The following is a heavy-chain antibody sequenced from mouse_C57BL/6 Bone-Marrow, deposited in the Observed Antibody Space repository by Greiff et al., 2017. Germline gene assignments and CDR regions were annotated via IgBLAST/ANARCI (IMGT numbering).Heavy chain of an antibody. V-gene: IGHV1-64*01. CDR3: ARNLLFYFDY. CDR1: GYTFTSYW. D-gene: IGHD2-10*01. J-gene: IGHJ2*01. CDR2: IPPNSGST. Sequence: QVQLQQPGAELVKPGASVKLSCKASGYTFTSYWMHWVKQRPGQGLEWIGMIPPNSGSTNYNEKFKSKATLTVDKSSSTAYMQLSSLTSEDSAVYYWARNLLFYFDYWGQGTTLTVSS.